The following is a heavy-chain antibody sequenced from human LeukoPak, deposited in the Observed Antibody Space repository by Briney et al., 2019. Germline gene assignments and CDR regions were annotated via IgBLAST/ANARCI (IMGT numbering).Heavy chain of an antibody. CDR2: ISGSGGST. V-gene: IGHV3-23*01. J-gene: IGHJ4*02. CDR1: GFTFSSYA. CDR3: AKPATYYDFWSGYSNFDY. D-gene: IGHD3-3*01. Sequence: GGSLRLSCAASGFTFSSYAMSWVRQAPGKGLEWVSAISGSGGSTYYADSVKGRFTISRDNSKNTLYLQMNSLRAEDTAVYYCAKPATYYDFWSGYSNFDYWGQGTLVTVSS.